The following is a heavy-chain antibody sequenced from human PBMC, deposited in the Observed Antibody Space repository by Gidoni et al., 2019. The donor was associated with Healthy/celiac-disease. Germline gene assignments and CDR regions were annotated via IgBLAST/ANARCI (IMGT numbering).Heavy chain of an antibody. J-gene: IGHJ4*02. CDR3: AKSGPVSSIYFDY. CDR1: GFTFSSYA. Sequence: EVQPLASGGGLVQPGGPLRLSCAASGFTFSSYAMSWGRQAPGKGVEWVSAISCSGGSTYYADSVKGRFTISRDNSKNTLYLQMNSLRAEDTAVYYCAKSGPVSSIYFDYWGQGTLVTVSS. V-gene: IGHV3-23*01. CDR2: ISCSGGST. D-gene: IGHD6-6*01.